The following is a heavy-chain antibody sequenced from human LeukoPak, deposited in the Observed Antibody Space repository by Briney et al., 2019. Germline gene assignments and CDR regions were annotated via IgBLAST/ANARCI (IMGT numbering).Heavy chain of an antibody. V-gene: IGHV3-21*01. CDR1: GFTFSSYS. Sequence: GGSLRLSCAASGFTFSSYSMNWVRQAPGKGLEWVSSISSSSSYIYYADSVKGRFTISRDNAKNSLYQQMNSLRAEDTAVYYCARDLGSGWQYYFDYWGQGTLVTVSS. D-gene: IGHD6-19*01. CDR2: ISSSSSYI. J-gene: IGHJ4*02. CDR3: ARDLGSGWQYYFDY.